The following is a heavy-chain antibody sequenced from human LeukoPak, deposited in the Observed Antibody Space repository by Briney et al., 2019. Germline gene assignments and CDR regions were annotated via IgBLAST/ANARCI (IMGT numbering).Heavy chain of an antibody. V-gene: IGHV3-23*01. J-gene: IGHJ6*02. CDR3: ANRKTSPYGMDV. CDR2: ISGSGGST. Sequence: GGSLRLSCAASGFTFSSYAMSWVRQAPGKGLEWVSAISGSGGSTYYADSVKGRFTISRDNSKNTLYLQMNSLRAEDTAVYYCANRKTSPYGMDVWGQGTTVTVSS. CDR1: GFTFSSYA. D-gene: IGHD4-11*01.